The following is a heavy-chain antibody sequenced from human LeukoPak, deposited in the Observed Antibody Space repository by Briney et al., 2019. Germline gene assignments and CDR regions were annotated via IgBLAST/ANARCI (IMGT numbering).Heavy chain of an antibody. CDR3: ARDAVDTANAV. J-gene: IGHJ6*02. CDR2: INSDGSIT. CDR1: GFTFTTYW. Sequence: GGSLRLSCAASGFTFTTYWMHWVRQAPGKGLVWVSHINSDGSITSYADSVKGRFTISRDNAKNTLYLQMNSLRAEDTAVYYCARDAVDTANAVWGQGTTVIVSS. D-gene: IGHD5-18*01. V-gene: IGHV3-74*01.